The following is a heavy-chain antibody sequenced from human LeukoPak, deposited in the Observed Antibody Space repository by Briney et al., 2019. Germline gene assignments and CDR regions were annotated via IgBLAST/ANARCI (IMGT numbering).Heavy chain of an antibody. Sequence: ASVKVSCKASGYTFTSYGVSWVRQAPGQSLEWLGWISAYNGNTYYAENFQARVTMTTDTSTSTAYMELRSLRSDDTAVYYCARDRGGYDYNYYYYYMDVWGKGTTVTISS. D-gene: IGHD5-12*01. V-gene: IGHV1-18*01. CDR3: ARDRGGYDYNYYYYYMDV. CDR2: ISAYNGNT. J-gene: IGHJ6*03. CDR1: GYTFTSYG.